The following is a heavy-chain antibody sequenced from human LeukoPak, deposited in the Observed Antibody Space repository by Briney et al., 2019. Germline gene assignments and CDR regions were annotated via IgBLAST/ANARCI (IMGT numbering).Heavy chain of an antibody. V-gene: IGHV3-48*02. CDR1: GFTFSSYN. CDR2: ISSSSSTI. J-gene: IGHJ4*02. D-gene: IGHD5-12*01. CDR3: ARSNSGYDR. Sequence: GGSLRLSCAASGFTFSSYNMNWVRQAPGKRLERVSYISSSSSTIYYADSVKGRFTISRDNAKNSLYMQMNSLRDEDTAVYYCARSNSGYDRWGQGTLVTVSS.